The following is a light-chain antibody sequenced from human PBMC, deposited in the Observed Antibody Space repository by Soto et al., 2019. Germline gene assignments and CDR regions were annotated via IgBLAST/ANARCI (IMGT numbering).Light chain of an antibody. CDR1: SSDVGGYNY. Sequence: QSALTQPLSVSGSPGQSVTISCTGTSSDVGGYNYVSWYQQHPGKAPKLMIYDVSKRPSGVPDRFSGSKSGNTASLTISGLQAEDEADYYCCSYAGSSLYVFGTGTKVTXL. V-gene: IGLV2-11*01. J-gene: IGLJ1*01. CDR2: DVS. CDR3: CSYAGSSLYV.